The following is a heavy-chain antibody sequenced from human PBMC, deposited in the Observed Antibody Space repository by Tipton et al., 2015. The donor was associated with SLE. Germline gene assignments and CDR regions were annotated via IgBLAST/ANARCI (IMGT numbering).Heavy chain of an antibody. CDR2: IYYTGST. D-gene: IGHD2-21*01. Sequence: LRLSCTVSGDSISNSNYFWGWIRQPPGKGPEWVATIYYTGSTYYNPSLRSRVAISIDTSNNQFSLELNSVTAADTAVYYCARDSFCGDECYTNFDYWGRGTLVTVSS. V-gene: IGHV4-39*07. CDR1: GDSISNSNYF. CDR3: ARDSFCGDECYTNFDY. J-gene: IGHJ4*02.